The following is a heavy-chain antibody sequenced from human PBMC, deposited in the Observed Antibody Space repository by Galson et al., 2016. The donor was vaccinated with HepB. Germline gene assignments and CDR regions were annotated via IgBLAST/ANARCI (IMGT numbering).Heavy chain of an antibody. J-gene: IGHJ4*02. CDR3: ARSSGSINGFFDY. D-gene: IGHD1-26*01. Sequence: SETLSLTCSVSGASISSNYFWAWIRQPPGKGLQWIGNVYYDGRTYYNPSLESRVTMSADTSKNQFSLELRTMSATGTAVYYCARSSGSINGFFDYWGQGALVTVSA. V-gene: IGHV4-39*01. CDR2: VYYDGRT. CDR1: GASISSNYF.